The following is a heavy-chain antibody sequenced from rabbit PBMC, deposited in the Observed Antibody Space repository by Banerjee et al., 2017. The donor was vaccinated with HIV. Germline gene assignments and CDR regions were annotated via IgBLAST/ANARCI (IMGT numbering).Heavy chain of an antibody. J-gene: IGHJ3*01. Sequence: QSLVESGGGLVQPEGSLTLTCTASGFSFSSSYYISWVRQAPGKGLEWIGCIYTGSGSTSYASWVNGRFTISKTSSTTVTLQMTSLTAADTATYFCARYGVGSGNDLWGQGTLVTVS. D-gene: IGHD1-1*01. V-gene: IGHV1S40*01. CDR3: ARYGVGSGNDL. CDR1: GFSFSSSYY. CDR2: IYTGSGST.